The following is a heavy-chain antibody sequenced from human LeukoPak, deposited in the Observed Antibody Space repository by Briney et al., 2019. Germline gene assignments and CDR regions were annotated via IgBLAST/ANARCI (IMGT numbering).Heavy chain of an antibody. D-gene: IGHD6-25*01. CDR3: TREPAAAGKNWFDP. Sequence: GGSLRLSCAASGFSFSNYGMHWVRQAPGKGLEWVAFIRYDGTNKYYADSVKGRFTISRDNSKNTLSLQMNNLRTEDTAVYYCTREPAAAGKNWFDPWGQGTLVTVSS. J-gene: IGHJ5*02. CDR1: GFSFSNYG. V-gene: IGHV3-30*02. CDR2: IRYDGTNK.